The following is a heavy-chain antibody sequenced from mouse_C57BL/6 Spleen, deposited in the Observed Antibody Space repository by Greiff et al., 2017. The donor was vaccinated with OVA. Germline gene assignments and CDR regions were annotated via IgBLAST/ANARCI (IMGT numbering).Heavy chain of an antibody. Sequence: VQLQESGPGLVAPSQSLSITCTVSGFSLTSYGVDWVRQSPGKGLEWLGVIWGVGSTNYNSALKSRLSISKDNSKSQVFLKMNSLQTDDTAKYYCASGVDGPWFAYWGQGTLVTVSA. CDR3: ASGVDGPWFAY. CDR2: IWGVGST. D-gene: IGHD1-1*02. V-gene: IGHV2-6*01. J-gene: IGHJ3*01. CDR1: GFSLTSYG.